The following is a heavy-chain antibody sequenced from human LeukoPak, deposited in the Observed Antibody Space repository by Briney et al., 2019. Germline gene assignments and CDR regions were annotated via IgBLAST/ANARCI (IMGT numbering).Heavy chain of an antibody. D-gene: IGHD3-3*02. CDR2: IKSEGEGATT. Sequence: GVSLRLSCISSGFTIGTAWMSWVRQAPGKGLEWLGHIKSEGEGATTDYAAPAKGRFAISRDDSKNMIYLQMSSLKIDDTAIYYCIAHFPYFYGFDVWGKGTTVTVSS. CDR1: GFTIGTAW. V-gene: IGHV3-15*01. J-gene: IGHJ6*04. CDR3: IAHFPYFYGFDV.